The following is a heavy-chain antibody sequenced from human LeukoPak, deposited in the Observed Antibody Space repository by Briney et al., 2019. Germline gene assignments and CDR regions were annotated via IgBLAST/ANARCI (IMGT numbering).Heavy chain of an antibody. CDR2: FDPEDGET. CDR1: GYSLTELS. J-gene: IGHJ5*02. V-gene: IGHV1-24*01. CDR3: ATRYYDSSSSIDR. Sequence: ASVKVSCKVSGYSLTELSMHWVRQAPGKGLEWMGGFDPEDGETIYTQKFQGRVTMTGDTSTDTAYMELSSLRFEDTAVYYCATRYYDSSSSIDRWGQGTLVTVSS. D-gene: IGHD3-22*01.